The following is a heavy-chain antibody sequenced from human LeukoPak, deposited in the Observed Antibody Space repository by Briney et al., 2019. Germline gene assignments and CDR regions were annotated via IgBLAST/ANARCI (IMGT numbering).Heavy chain of an antibody. J-gene: IGHJ4*02. Sequence: SETLSLTCTVSGGSISSYYWSWIRQPAGKGLEWIGRIYTSGSTNYNPSLKSRVTMSVDTSKNQFSLKLSSVTAADTAVYYCARDKKGVRGVTVYYFDYWGQGTLATVSS. CDR2: IYTSGST. D-gene: IGHD3-10*01. CDR3: ARDKKGVRGVTVYYFDY. V-gene: IGHV4-4*07. CDR1: GGSISSYY.